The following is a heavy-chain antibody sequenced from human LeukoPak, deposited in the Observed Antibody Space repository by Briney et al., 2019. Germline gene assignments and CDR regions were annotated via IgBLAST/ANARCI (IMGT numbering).Heavy chain of an antibody. Sequence: GGSLKISCKGSGYRFTSYWIIWGRQMPGKGLEWMGIIYPGDSDTRYSPSFQGQVTISADKSISTAYLQWSSLKASDTAMYYCARHDSSSWLEWGQGTLVTVSS. J-gene: IGHJ4*02. CDR3: ARHDSSSWLE. CDR1: GYRFTSYW. V-gene: IGHV5-51*01. D-gene: IGHD6-13*01. CDR2: IYPGDSDT.